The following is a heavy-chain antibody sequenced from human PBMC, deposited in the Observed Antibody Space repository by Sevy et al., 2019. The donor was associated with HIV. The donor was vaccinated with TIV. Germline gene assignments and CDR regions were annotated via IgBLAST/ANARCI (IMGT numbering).Heavy chain of an antibody. J-gene: IGHJ5*02. V-gene: IGHV6-1*01. D-gene: IGHD3-22*01. CDR3: AKGRHYYDSSGYGWFDP. CDR1: GDSVSSNSAA. CDR2: TYYRSKWYN. Sequence: SQTLSLTYAISGDSVSSNSAAWNWIRQSPSRGLEWLGRTYYRSKWYNDYAVSVKRRITINPDTSKNQFSLQLNSVTPEDTAVYYCAKGRHYYDSSGYGWFDPWGQGTLVTVSS.